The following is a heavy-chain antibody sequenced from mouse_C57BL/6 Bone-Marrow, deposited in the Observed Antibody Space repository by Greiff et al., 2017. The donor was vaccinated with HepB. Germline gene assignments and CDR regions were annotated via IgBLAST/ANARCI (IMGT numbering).Heavy chain of an antibody. CDR3: ARRDGYYMDY. J-gene: IGHJ4*01. V-gene: IGHV1-81*01. Sequence: VKLQESGAELARPGASVKLSCKASGYTFTSYGISWVKQRTGQGLEWIGEIYPRSGNTYYNEKFKGKATLTADKSSSTAYMELRSLTSEDSAVYFCARRDGYYMDYWGQGTSVTVSS. D-gene: IGHD2-3*01. CDR2: IYPRSGNT. CDR1: GYTFTSYG.